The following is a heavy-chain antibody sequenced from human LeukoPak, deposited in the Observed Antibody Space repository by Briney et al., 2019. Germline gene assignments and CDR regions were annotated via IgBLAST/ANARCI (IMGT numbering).Heavy chain of an antibody. CDR2: VYRTGNA. J-gene: IGHJ4*02. CDR1: GYSISSGYY. D-gene: IGHD3-10*01. V-gene: IGHV4-38-2*02. CDR3: AKARGYGSGYFEY. Sequence: SETLSLTCSVSGYSISSGYYWGWIRQPPGKGLEWIGVVYRTGNAYYNPSLKSRVAISIDTSKNQFSLNLTSVTAADTAVYFCAKARGYGSGYFEYWGQGILVPVSS.